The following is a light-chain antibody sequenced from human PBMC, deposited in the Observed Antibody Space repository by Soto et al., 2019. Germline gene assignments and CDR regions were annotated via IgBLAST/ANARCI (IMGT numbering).Light chain of an antibody. CDR3: QVWYSSSDHYV. CDR1: NIGSKS. J-gene: IGLJ1*01. Sequence: SYELTQPPSVSVAPGQTARITCGGNNIGSKSVHWYQQKPGQAPVLVVYDASDRPSGIPERFSGSNSGNTATLTISRVEAGDEADYYCQVWYSSSDHYVSGTGTKLTVL. V-gene: IGLV3-21*02. CDR2: DAS.